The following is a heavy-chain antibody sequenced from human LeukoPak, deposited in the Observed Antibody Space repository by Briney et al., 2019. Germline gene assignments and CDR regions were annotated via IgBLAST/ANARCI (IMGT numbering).Heavy chain of an antibody. Sequence: ASVKVSCKASGYTFTGYYMHWVRQAPGQGLEWMGWINPNSGGTNYAQKFQGRVTMTRDTSISTAYMELSRLRSDDTAVYYCARGNVLLWFGELLYYFDYWGQGTLVTVSS. CDR1: GYTFTGYY. CDR3: ARGNVLLWFGELLYYFDY. V-gene: IGHV1-2*02. D-gene: IGHD3-10*01. J-gene: IGHJ4*02. CDR2: INPNSGGT.